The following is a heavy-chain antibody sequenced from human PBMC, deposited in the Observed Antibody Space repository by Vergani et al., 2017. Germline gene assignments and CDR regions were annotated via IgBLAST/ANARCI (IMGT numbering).Heavy chain of an antibody. CDR3: ARLPGSWLYYFDY. CDR2: IYHSGST. V-gene: IGHV4-38-2*01. D-gene: IGHD6-13*01. J-gene: IGHJ4*02. Sequence: QVRLQESGPGLVKPSETLSLTCAVSGYSISSAYYWGWIRQPPGKGLEWIGSIYHSGSTYYNPSLKSRVTISVDTSKNHFSLKLSSVTAADTAVYYCARLPGSWLYYFDYWGQGTLVTVSS. CDR1: GYSISSAYY.